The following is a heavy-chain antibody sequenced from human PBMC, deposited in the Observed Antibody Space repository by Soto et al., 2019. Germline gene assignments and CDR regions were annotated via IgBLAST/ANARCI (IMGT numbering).Heavy chain of an antibody. Sequence: SETLSLTCTVSGGSISSGGYYWSWIRQHPGKGLEWIGYIYYSGSTYYNPSLKSRVTISVDTSKNQFSLKLSSVTAADTAVYYCARVLLPPYYDFWSGEDLSGGYYFDYWGQGTLVTVSS. D-gene: IGHD3-3*01. CDR2: IYYSGST. CDR1: GGSISSGGYY. J-gene: IGHJ4*02. V-gene: IGHV4-31*03. CDR3: ARVLLPPYYDFWSGEDLSGGYYFDY.